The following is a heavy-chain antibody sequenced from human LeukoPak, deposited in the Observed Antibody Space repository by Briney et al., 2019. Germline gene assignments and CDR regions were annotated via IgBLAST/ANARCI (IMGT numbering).Heavy chain of an antibody. D-gene: IGHD7-27*01. CDR3: AKGGLSGPDAFDI. Sequence: ETLSLTCAVYGGTFSGYYWSWVRQAPGKGLEWVSAISGSGGSTYYADSVKGRFTISRDNSKNTLYLQMNSLRAEDTAVYYCAKGGLSGPDAFDIWGQGTMVTVSS. CDR1: GGTFSGYY. J-gene: IGHJ3*02. CDR2: ISGSGGST. V-gene: IGHV3-23*01.